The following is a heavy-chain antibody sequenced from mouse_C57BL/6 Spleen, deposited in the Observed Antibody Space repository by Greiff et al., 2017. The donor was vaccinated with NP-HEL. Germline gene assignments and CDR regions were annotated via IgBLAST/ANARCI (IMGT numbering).Heavy chain of an antibody. D-gene: IGHD1-1*01. Sequence: EVKLQESGPELVKPGASVKISCKASGYSFTDYNMNWVKQSNGKSLEWIGVINPNYGTTSYNQKFKGKATLTVDQSSSTAYMQLNSLTSEDSAVYYCARTDDDGSSTYAMDYWGQGTSVTVSS. CDR2: INPNYGTT. J-gene: IGHJ4*01. V-gene: IGHV1-39*01. CDR3: ARTDDDGSSTYAMDY. CDR1: GYSFTDYN.